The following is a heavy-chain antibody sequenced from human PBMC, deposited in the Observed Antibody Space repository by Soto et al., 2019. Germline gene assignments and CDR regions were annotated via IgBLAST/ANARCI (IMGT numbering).Heavy chain of an antibody. D-gene: IGHD1-26*01. Sequence: PSETLSLTCAVYGESXSGYIWTWIRQTPGKGLQWIGQINHSGSASYNPSLKSRVTISVHTSNSQFSLELSSVTAADTAVYYCARGLITGSHYSGGWHYFDSWGQGTQVTVSS. V-gene: IGHV4-34*01. CDR1: GESXSGYI. CDR2: INHSGSA. J-gene: IGHJ4*02. CDR3: ARGLITGSHYSGGWHYFDS.